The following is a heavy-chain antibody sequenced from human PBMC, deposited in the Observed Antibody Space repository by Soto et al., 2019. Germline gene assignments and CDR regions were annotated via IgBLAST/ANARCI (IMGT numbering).Heavy chain of an antibody. V-gene: IGHV2-5*02. CDR2: IYWDDDK. J-gene: IGHJ4*02. CDR1: GFSLSTSGVG. Sequence: QITLKESGPTLVNPTQTLTLTCTFSGFSLSTSGVGVGWIRQPPGKALECLALIYWDDDKRYSPSLKSRLTITKDTSKNQVFLTMTTMDPLDTATYYCAHSTAENYCCYWGQGTLVTVSS. CDR3: AHSTAENYCCY. D-gene: IGHD1-26*01.